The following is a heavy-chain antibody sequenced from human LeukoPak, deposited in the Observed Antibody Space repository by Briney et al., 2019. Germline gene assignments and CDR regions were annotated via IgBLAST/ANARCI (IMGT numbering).Heavy chain of an antibody. CDR2: ISYDGSNR. V-gene: IGHV3-30*18. J-gene: IGHJ4*02. CDR3: AKDWPCSSTSCWNY. D-gene: IGHD2-2*01. CDR1: GFTFSSYG. Sequence: GGSLTLSCAASGFTFSSYGMHWVRQAPGKGLEWVAVISYDGSNRYYVDSVKGRFTISRDNSKHTLYLQMNSLRAEDTAVYYCAKDWPCSSTSCWNYWGQGTLVTVSS.